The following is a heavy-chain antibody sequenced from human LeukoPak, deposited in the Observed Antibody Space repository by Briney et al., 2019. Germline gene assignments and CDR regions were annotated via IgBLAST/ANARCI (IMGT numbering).Heavy chain of an antibody. D-gene: IGHD6-13*01. CDR1: GFTFNTYT. V-gene: IGHV3-21*04. CDR3: AKDIRPRAAAGTVDY. Sequence: PGGSLRLSCAASGFTFNTYTMSWVRQAPGKGLEWVSSITSSSSYIHYADSARGRFTISRDNAKNSLYLQMNSLRAEDTALYYCAKDIRPRAAAGTVDYWGQGTLVTVSS. CDR2: ITSSSSYI. J-gene: IGHJ4*02.